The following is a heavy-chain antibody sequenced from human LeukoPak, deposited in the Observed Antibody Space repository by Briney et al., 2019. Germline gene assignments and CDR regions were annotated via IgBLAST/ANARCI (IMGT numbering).Heavy chain of an antibody. CDR3: ARDRRIVSDTLDS. CDR2: ISSTDNTV. V-gene: IGHV3-48*03. J-gene: IGHJ4*02. D-gene: IGHD3-22*01. CDR1: EFIFSNYE. Sequence: GGTLRLSCVASEFIFSNYEMYWVRQAPGRGLEWVSYISSTDNTVYYADFVKGRFTISRDNTKNSLYLQMNSLGAEDTAVYYCARDRRIVSDTLDSWGQGALVTVSS.